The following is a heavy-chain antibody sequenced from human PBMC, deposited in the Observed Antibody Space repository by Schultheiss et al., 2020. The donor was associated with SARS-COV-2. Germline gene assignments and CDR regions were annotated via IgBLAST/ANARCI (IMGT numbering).Heavy chain of an antibody. J-gene: IGHJ2*01. CDR3: TTQLLYEVWYFDL. D-gene: IGHD2-2*02. Sequence: GSLRLSCAASGFTVSSNYMSWVRQAPGKGLEWVGRIKSKTDGGTTDYAAPVEGRFTISRDDSKNTLYLQMNSLKTEDTAVYYCTTQLLYEVWYFDLWGRGTLVTVSS. V-gene: IGHV3-15*01. CDR2: IKSKTDGGTT. CDR1: GFTVSSNY.